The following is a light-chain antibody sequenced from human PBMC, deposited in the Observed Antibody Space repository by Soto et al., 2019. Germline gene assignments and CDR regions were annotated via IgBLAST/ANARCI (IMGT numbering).Light chain of an antibody. CDR2: GAS. CDR3: QLYYDWPLVT. V-gene: IGKV3-15*01. Sequence: IIMTQSPATLSVSPGERVTFSCRASQSISTNLAWYQQKPGQAPRLLLYGASTRDTQIPDRFSGTGSETEFSLSGRSLQSKDFAIYFCQLYYDWPLVTFGGGTSVDI. J-gene: IGKJ4*01. CDR1: QSISTN.